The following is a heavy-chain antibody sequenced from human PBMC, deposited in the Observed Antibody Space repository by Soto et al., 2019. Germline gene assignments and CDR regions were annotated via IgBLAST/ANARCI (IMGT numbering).Heavy chain of an antibody. Sequence: PGGSLRLSCAASGFTFSSYAMHWVRQAPGKGLEWVAVISYDGSNKYYADSVKGRFTISRDNSKNTLYLQMNSLRAEDTAVYYCARDSRDFNYDILTGYSDYWGQGTLVTVSS. J-gene: IGHJ4*02. CDR2: ISYDGSNK. CDR1: GFTFSSYA. D-gene: IGHD3-9*01. CDR3: ARDSRDFNYDILTGYSDY. V-gene: IGHV3-30-3*01.